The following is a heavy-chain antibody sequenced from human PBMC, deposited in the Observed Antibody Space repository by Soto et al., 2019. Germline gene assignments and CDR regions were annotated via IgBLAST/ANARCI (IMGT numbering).Heavy chain of an antibody. D-gene: IGHD2-2*02. CDR1: GFTFSSYA. Sequence: QVQLVESGGGVVQPGRSLRLSCAASGFTFSSYAMHWVRQAPGKGLEWVAVISYDGSNKYYADSVKGRFTISRDNSKNTLYLQMNSLRAEDTAVYYCARATTGYCSSTSCYKSRLLYYGMDVWGQGTTVTVSS. CDR3: ARATTGYCSSTSCYKSRLLYYGMDV. J-gene: IGHJ6*02. V-gene: IGHV3-30-3*01. CDR2: ISYDGSNK.